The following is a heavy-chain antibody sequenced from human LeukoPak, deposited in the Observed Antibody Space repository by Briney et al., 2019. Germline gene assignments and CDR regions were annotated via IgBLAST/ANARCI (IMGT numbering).Heavy chain of an antibody. V-gene: IGHV1-2*02. CDR3: ARGVAAAGIYYYYMDV. D-gene: IGHD6-13*01. CDR2: INPNSGGT. CDR1: GYTFTSYG. J-gene: IGHJ6*03. Sequence: ASVKVSCKASGYTFTSYGISWVRQAPGQGLEWMGWINPNSGGTNYAQKFQGRVTMTRDTSISTAYMELSRLRSDDTAVYYCARGVAAAGIYYYYMDVWGKGTTVTVSS.